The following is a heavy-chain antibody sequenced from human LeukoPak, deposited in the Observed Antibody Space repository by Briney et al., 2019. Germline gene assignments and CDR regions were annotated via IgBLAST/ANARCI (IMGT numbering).Heavy chain of an antibody. V-gene: IGHV4-61*02. D-gene: IGHD3-22*01. J-gene: IGHJ3*02. CDR1: GGSISSGDYY. Sequence: SQTLSLTCTVSGGSISSGDYYWSWIRQPAGKGLEWIGRISSSGSTNYNPSLKSRVTISVDTSKNQFSLKLSSVTAADTAVYFCARGPYSYDSSGAFDIWGQGTMVTVSS. CDR2: ISSSGST. CDR3: ARGPYSYDSSGAFDI.